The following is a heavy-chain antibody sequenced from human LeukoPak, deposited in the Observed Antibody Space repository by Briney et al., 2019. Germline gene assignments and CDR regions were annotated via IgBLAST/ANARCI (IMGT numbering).Heavy chain of an antibody. J-gene: IGHJ6*02. CDR2: IYYSGST. V-gene: IGHV4-31*03. D-gene: IGHD2-2*01. CDR1: GGSISSGGYY. Sequence: PSETLSLTCTVSGGSISSGGYYWSWIRQHPGKGLEWIGYIYYSGSTYYNPSLKSRVTISVDTSKNQFSLKLSSVTAADTAVYYCARSSCSSTSCFLLYYYYGMDVWGHGTTVTVSS. CDR3: ARSSCSSTSCFLLYYYYGMDV.